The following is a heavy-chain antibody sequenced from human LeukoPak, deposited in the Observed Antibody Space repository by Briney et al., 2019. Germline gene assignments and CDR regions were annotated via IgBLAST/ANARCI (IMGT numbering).Heavy chain of an antibody. Sequence: PSETLSLTCTVSGYSISSGYYWGWIRQPPGKGLEWIGSIYHSGSTYYNPSLKSRVTISVDTSKNQFSLKLSSVTAADTAVYYCARVQGHYDYWGQGTLVTVSS. D-gene: IGHD4-11*01. J-gene: IGHJ4*02. CDR2: IYHSGST. CDR3: ARVQGHYDY. V-gene: IGHV4-38-2*02. CDR1: GYSISSGYY.